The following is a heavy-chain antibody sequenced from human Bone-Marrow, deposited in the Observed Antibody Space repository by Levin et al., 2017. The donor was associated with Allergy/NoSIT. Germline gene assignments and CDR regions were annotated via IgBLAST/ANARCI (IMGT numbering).Heavy chain of an antibody. CDR3: ARGGYSFDY. CDR2: TYHRSKWYN. V-gene: IGHV6-1*01. Sequence: SQTLSLTCAISGDSVSSNSDSSAWNWIRQSPSRGLEWLGRTYHRSKWYNEYAASVQSRIIISPDTSKNQFSLQLSSVTPEDTAVYYCARGGYSFDYWSQGTLVTVSS. D-gene: IGHD3-16*01. CDR1: GDSVSSNSDSSA. J-gene: IGHJ4*02.